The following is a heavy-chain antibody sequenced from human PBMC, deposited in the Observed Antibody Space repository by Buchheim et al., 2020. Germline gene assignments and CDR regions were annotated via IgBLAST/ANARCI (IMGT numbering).Heavy chain of an antibody. J-gene: IGHJ6*02. D-gene: IGHD2-15*01. Sequence: QVQLVESGGGVVQPGRSLRLSCAASGFTFSGSGMHWVRQAPGKGLEWVAVISYDGSNKYYADSVKGRFTISRDNSKNTLYLQMNSLRAEDTAVYYCARDAHIVVVVAASVWGQGTT. CDR3: ARDAHIVVVVAASV. V-gene: IGHV3-30*03. CDR1: GFTFSGSG. CDR2: ISYDGSNK.